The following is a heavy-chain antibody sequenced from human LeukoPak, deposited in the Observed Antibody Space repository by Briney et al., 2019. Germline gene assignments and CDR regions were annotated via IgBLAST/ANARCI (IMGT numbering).Heavy chain of an antibody. J-gene: IGHJ6*03. Sequence: GGSPRLSCAASGFTFSSYSMNWVRQAPGKGLEWVSVIYSGGSTYYADSVKGRFTISRDNSQNTLYFQMNSLRAEDTAVYYCAREAGSGTYHYYYMDVWGKGTTVTVSS. CDR3: AREAGSGTYHYYYMDV. CDR1: GFTFSSYS. V-gene: IGHV3-66*02. D-gene: IGHD3-10*01. CDR2: IYSGGST.